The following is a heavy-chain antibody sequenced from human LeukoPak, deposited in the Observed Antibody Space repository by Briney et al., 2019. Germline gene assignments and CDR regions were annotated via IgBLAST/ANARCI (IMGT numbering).Heavy chain of an antibody. J-gene: IGHJ5*02. D-gene: IGHD6-19*01. Sequence: SETLSLTCTVSGGSISSYYWSWIRQPAGKGLEWIGRIYTSGSTNYNPSLKSRVTMSVDTSKNQFSLKLSSVTAADTAVYYCARGLIAVAGTFIGWSDPWGQGTLVTVSS. CDR3: ARGLIAVAGTFIGWSDP. CDR2: IYTSGST. CDR1: GGSISSYY. V-gene: IGHV4-4*07.